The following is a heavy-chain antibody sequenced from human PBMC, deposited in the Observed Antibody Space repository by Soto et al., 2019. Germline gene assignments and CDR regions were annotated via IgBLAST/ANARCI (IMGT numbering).Heavy chain of an antibody. CDR3: ARDPVLRYFDNPTLGAEYYYYGMDV. D-gene: IGHD3-9*01. CDR2: ISSSSSYI. CDR1: GFTFSSYS. V-gene: IGHV3-21*01. J-gene: IGHJ6*02. Sequence: PGGSLRLSCAASGFTFSSYSMNWVRQAPGKGLEWVSSISSSSSYIYYADSVKGRFTISRDNAKNSLYLQMNNLRAEDTAVYYCARDPVLRYFDNPTLGAEYYYYGMDVWGQGTTVTVSS.